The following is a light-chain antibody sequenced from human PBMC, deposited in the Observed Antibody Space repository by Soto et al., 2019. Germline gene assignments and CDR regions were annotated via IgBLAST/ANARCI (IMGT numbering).Light chain of an antibody. J-gene: IGKJ1*01. Sequence: EILLTQSPYTLSLCPGERATLSCRASQNVGSNYLAWYQQKPGQAPRILIVGASGRATGIPDRFSGSGSGTDFTLTISRLEAEDVAEYYCQQYGSLSWTFGQGTKVDI. CDR1: QNVGSNY. CDR2: GAS. CDR3: QQYGSLSWT. V-gene: IGKV3-20*01.